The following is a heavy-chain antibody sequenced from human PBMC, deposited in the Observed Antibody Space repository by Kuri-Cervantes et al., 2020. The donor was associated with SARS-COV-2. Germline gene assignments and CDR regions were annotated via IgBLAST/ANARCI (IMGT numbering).Heavy chain of an antibody. CDR2: ISSSSSTI. V-gene: IGHV3-48*02. D-gene: IGHD3-9*01. Sequence: LSLTCAASGFTFSSYSMNWVRQAPGKGLEWVSYISSSSSTIYYADSVKGRFTISRDNAKNSLYLQMNSLRDEDTAVYYCARTYYDILTGYCPSDYWGQGTLVTVSS. CDR3: ARTYYDILTGYCPSDY. J-gene: IGHJ4*02. CDR1: GFTFSSYS.